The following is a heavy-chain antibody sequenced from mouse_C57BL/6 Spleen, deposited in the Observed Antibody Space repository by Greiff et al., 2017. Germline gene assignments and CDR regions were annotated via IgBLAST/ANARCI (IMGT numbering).Heavy chain of an antibody. D-gene: IGHD2-5*01. J-gene: IGHJ3*01. CDR3: ASYSNYGSWCAY. Sequence: EVQLVESGGGLVKPGGSLKLSCAASGFTFSDYGMHWVRQAPEKGLEWVAYISSGSSTIYSADTVKGRFTISRDNAKNTLFLQMTSLRSEDTAMYYCASYSNYGSWCAYWGQGTLVTVSA. CDR2: ISSGSSTI. V-gene: IGHV5-17*01. CDR1: GFTFSDYG.